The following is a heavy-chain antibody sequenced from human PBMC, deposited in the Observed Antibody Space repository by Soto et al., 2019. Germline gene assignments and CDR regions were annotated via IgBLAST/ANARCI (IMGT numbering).Heavy chain of an antibody. V-gene: IGHV3-48*03. J-gene: IGHJ4*02. D-gene: IGHD6-19*01. CDR2: ISSSGSTI. CDR3: ARKRSSGCFDY. Sequence: GGSLRLSCAASGFTFSSYEMNWVRQAPGKGLEWVSYISSSGSTIYYADSVKGRFTISRDNAKNSLYLQMNSLRAEDTAVYYCARKRSSGCFDYWGQGTLVTVSS. CDR1: GFTFSSYE.